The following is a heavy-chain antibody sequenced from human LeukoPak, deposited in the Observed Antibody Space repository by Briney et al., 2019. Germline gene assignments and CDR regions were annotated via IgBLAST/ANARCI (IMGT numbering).Heavy chain of an antibody. Sequence: PSETLSLTCTVSGGSICSGDYYWSRIRQPAGKGLEWIGYIYYSGSTNYNPSLKSRVTISVDTSKNQFSLKLSSVTAADTAVYYCARIYSSSWFLNWFDPWGQGTLVTVSS. J-gene: IGHJ5*02. CDR2: IYYSGST. V-gene: IGHV4-61*10. CDR1: GGSICSGDYY. CDR3: ARIYSSSWFLNWFDP. D-gene: IGHD6-13*01.